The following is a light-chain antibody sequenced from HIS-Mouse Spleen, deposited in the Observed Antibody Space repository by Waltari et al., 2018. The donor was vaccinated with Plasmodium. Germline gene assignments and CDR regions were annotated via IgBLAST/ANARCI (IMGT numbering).Light chain of an antibody. CDR3: QVWDSSSDHPGV. V-gene: IGLV3-21*03. CDR1: NIGSKS. CDR2: EDS. Sequence: SYVLTQPPSVSVAPGKTARITCGGNNIGSKSVHWYQQKPGQAPVLVVYEDSDRPSGIPERFSGSNSGNTATLTISRVEAGDEADYYCQVWDSSSDHPGVFGGGTKLTVL. J-gene: IGLJ2*01.